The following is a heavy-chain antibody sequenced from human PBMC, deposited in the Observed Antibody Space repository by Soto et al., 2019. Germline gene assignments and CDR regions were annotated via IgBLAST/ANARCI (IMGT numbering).Heavy chain of an antibody. Sequence: GGSLRLSCAASGFTFSSYGMHWVRQAPGKGLEWVAVISYDGSNKYYADSVKGRFTISRDNSKNTLYLQMNSLRAEDTAVYYCAKGIGQLWTWGQGTLVTVSS. CDR1: GFTFSSYG. J-gene: IGHJ4*02. CDR2: ISYDGSNK. D-gene: IGHD5-18*01. CDR3: AKGIGQLWT. V-gene: IGHV3-30*18.